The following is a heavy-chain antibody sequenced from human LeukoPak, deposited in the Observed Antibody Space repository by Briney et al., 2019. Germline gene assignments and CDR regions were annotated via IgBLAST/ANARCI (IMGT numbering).Heavy chain of an antibody. CDR2: ISGSGGST. V-gene: IGHV3-23*01. CDR1: GFTFSTYA. CDR3: AKDRDNWGSIFDY. Sequence: PGGSLRLSCAASGFTFSTYAMSWVRQAPGKGLEWVSAISGSGGSTYYADSVKGRFTISRDNSKNTLYLQMNSLRAEDTAVYYCAKDRDNWGSIFDYWGQGTLVTVSS. J-gene: IGHJ4*02. D-gene: IGHD7-27*01.